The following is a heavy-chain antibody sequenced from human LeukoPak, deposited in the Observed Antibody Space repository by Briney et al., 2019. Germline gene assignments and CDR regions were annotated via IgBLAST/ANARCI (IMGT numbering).Heavy chain of an antibody. CDR2: INHSGST. J-gene: IGHJ6*02. V-gene: IGHV4-34*01. D-gene: IGHD3-9*01. Sequence: SETLSLTCAVYGGSFSGYYWSWIRQPPGKGLEWIGEINHSGSTNYNPSLKSRVTISVDTSKNQFSLKLSSVTAADTAVYYCARTGRYYYYYGMDVWGQGTTVTVSS. CDR3: ARTGRYYYYYGMDV. CDR1: GGSFSGYY.